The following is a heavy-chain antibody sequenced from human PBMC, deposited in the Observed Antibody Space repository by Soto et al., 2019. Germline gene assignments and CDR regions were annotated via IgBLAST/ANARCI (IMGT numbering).Heavy chain of an antibody. D-gene: IGHD3-3*01. Sequence: SETLSLTCVVYGGALSGYYWSWIRQLPGKGLEWIGEITPGGSAAYHPSLRRRVTISLDTSNNQISLELNLVTAADTGIYYCARGGGWRWTPTWGQGTLVTVSS. CDR2: ITPGGSA. J-gene: IGHJ4*02. CDR1: GGALSGYY. V-gene: IGHV4-34*01. CDR3: ARGGGWRWTPT.